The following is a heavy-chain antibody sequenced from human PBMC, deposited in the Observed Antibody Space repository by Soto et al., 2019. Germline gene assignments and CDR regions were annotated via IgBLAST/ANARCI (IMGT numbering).Heavy chain of an antibody. Sequence: SETLSLTCTVSGGSISSGGYYWSWIRQHPGKGLEWIGYIYYSGSTYYNPSLKRRVTISVDTSKNQFSLKLSSVTAADTAVYYCARGSLPSSSSAEFDYWGQGTLVTVSS. CDR1: GGSISSGGYY. CDR3: ARGSLPSSSSAEFDY. V-gene: IGHV4-31*03. D-gene: IGHD6-6*01. J-gene: IGHJ4*02. CDR2: IYYSGST.